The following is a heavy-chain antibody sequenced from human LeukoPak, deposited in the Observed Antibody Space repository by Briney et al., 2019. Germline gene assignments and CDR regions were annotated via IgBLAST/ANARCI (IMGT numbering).Heavy chain of an antibody. CDR1: GYTLTELS. D-gene: IGHD6-13*01. V-gene: IGHV1-24*01. CDR3: ATGLSIAAGGDY. J-gene: IGHJ4*02. Sequence: ASGKVSCKVSGYTLTELSMHWVRQAPGKGLEWMGGFDPEDGEKIYEQTFQGRVTMTDDTSTDTAYMELSSLRSEDTAVYYCATGLSIAAGGDYWGQGTLVTVSS. CDR2: FDPEDGEK.